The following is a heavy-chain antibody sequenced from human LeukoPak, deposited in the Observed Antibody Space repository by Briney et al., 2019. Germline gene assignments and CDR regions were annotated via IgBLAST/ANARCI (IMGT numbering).Heavy chain of an antibody. D-gene: IGHD6-13*01. CDR3: GTGYSSSWYWVY. V-gene: IGHV3-23*01. J-gene: IGHJ4*02. CDR1: GFTFSSYA. CDR2: ISGSGGST. Sequence: GGSLRLSCAASGFTFSSYAMSWVRQAPGKGLEWVSAISGSGGSTYYADSVKGRFTISRDNSKNSLYLQMNSLRAEDTAVYYCGTGYSSSWYWVYWGQGTLVTVSS.